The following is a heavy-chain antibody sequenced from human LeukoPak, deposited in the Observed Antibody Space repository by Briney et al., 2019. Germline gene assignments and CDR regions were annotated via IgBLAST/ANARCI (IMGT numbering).Heavy chain of an antibody. CDR2: ISSSGDSS. J-gene: IGHJ4*02. Sequence: GGSLRLSCSASGLTFSSYAMHWVRQAPGKGLEYVSAISSSGDSSHYADLAKDRFTISRDNSKNMLYLQMSSLRAEDTAVYYCVKDRPSGILRYFDWLFDYWGQGTLVTVSS. CDR3: VKDRPSGILRYFDWLFDY. V-gene: IGHV3-64D*09. CDR1: GLTFSSYA. D-gene: IGHD3-9*01.